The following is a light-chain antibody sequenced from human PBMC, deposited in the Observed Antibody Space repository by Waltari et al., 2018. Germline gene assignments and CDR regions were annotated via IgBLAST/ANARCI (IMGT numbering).Light chain of an antibody. Sequence: QSVLARPPSASGTPRQRVTISCSGSNSNIGRNTVTWYQQFPGTAPTLLVYNNFQRPSGVPDRFSGSKSGTSAYLAILGVRPEDEADYYCATWDDSLNGPVFGGGTKLTVL. CDR3: ATWDDSLNGPV. V-gene: IGLV1-44*01. CDR1: NSNIGRNT. CDR2: NNF. J-gene: IGLJ2*01.